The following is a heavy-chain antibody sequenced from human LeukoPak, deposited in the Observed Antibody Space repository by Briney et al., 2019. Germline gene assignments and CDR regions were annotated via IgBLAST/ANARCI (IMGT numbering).Heavy chain of an antibody. CDR3: APDCSSTSCYTRFDP. Sequence: SVKGRFTISRDNAKNLLYLQMNSLRAEDTAVYSCAPDCSSTSCYTRFDPWGQGTLVTVSS. J-gene: IGHJ5*02. D-gene: IGHD2-2*02. V-gene: IGHV3-11*06.